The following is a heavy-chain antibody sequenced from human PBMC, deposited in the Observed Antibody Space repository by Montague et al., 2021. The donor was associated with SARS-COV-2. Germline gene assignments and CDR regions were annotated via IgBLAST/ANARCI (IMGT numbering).Heavy chain of an antibody. D-gene: IGHD5-18*01. CDR2: ISYDGGYK. CDR1: GFTFSNYA. CDR3: ARSSVLLWLDALDI. V-gene: IGHV3-30*04. J-gene: IGHJ3*02. Sequence: SLRLSCAASGFTFSNYAMHWVRQAPGKGLEWVSVISYDGGYKCYADSVKGRFTLSRDNSKNTLYLQMNTLRADDTAVYYCARSSVLLWLDALDIWGQGTMVIVSS.